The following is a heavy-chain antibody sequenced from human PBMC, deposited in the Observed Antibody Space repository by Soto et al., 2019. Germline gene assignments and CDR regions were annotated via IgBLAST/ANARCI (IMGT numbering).Heavy chain of an antibody. D-gene: IGHD6-19*01. V-gene: IGHV1-18*01. CDR2: ISAYNGNT. CDR1: GYTFTSYV. CDR3: ARVVATVAGPYGMDV. J-gene: IGHJ6*02. Sequence: QVQLVQSGAEVKKPGASVKVSCRASGYTFTSYVISWVRQAPAQGLEWMGWISAYNGNTNFAQKLKSRGTMTTDTSTSTAYMELRSLRSDDTAVYYCARVVATVAGPYGMDVWGQGTTVTVSS.